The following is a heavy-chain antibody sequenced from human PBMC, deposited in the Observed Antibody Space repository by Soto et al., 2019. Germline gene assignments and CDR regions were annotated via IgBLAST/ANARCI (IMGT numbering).Heavy chain of an antibody. CDR3: ARHRGKKFCSGGSCYSLPKGYYYYYMDV. CDR1: GGSFSGYY. J-gene: IGHJ6*03. CDR2: INHSGST. V-gene: IGHV4-34*01. D-gene: IGHD2-15*01. Sequence: SETLSLTCAVYGGSFSGYYWSWIRQPPGKGLEWIGEINHSGSTNYNPSLKSRVTISVDTSKNQFSLKLSSVTAADTAVYYCARHRGKKFCSGGSCYSLPKGYYYYYMDVWGKGTTVTVSS.